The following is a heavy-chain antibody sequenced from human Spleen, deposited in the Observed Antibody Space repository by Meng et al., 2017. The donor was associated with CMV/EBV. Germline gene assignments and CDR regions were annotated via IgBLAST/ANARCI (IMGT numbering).Heavy chain of an antibody. D-gene: IGHD3-10*01. V-gene: IGHV1-3*01. J-gene: IGHJ4*02. CDR2: INAGNGNT. CDR3: ARDDLGELLGFDY. CDR1: GYIFTSYA. Sequence: QVQLVQSGAEVKKPGASVKVSFKASGYIFTSYAIQWVRQAPGQRLEWMGWINAGNGNTKYSQNFQGKVTITRDTSASTAYMELSSLRSEDTAVYYCARDDLGELLGFDYWGQGTLVTVSS.